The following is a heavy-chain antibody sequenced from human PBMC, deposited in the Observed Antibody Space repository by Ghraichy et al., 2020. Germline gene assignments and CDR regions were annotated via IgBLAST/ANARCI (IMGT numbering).Heavy chain of an antibody. Sequence: LTCAASGFTFSDYYMNWIRHAPGKGLEWVSYISSSSSYTTYADSVKGRFTISRDNAKNSLYLQMNSLRAEDTAVYYCASSPSGYDYMDVWGKGTTVTVSS. D-gene: IGHD5-12*01. J-gene: IGHJ6*04. V-gene: IGHV3-11*03. CDR1: GFTFSDYY. CDR3: ASSPSGYDYMDV. CDR2: ISSSSSYT.